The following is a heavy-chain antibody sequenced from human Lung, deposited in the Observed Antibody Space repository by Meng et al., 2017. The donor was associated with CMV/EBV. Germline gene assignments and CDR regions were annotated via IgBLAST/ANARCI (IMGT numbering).Heavy chain of an antibody. D-gene: IGHD1-1*01. J-gene: IGHJ1*01. V-gene: IGHV1-18*01. Sequence: QVQLVQSRPEVKKPGASVKVSCKTSGYPFTSYGISWVRQAPGQGLEWMGRISPYSGNTKYAQNLQGRVTLTTDTSTDTAYMELGSLIFDDTAVYYCARDPRYSDNWFRAGDFQQWGQGTLVTVSS. CDR2: ISPYSGNT. CDR1: GYPFTSYG. CDR3: ARDPRYSDNWFRAGDFQQ.